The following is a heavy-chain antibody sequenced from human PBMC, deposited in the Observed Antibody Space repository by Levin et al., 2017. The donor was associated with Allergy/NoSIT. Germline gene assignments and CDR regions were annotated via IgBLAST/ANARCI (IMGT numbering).Heavy chain of an antibody. V-gene: IGHV3-74*01. CDR3: ARGGGDHAFDI. Sequence: GGSLRLSCAASGFTFTNYWMHWVRQAPGKGLVWVSRVNVDGSSTIYAGSVRGRFTISRDNAKNTLFLQMNSLRAEDTAVYFCARGGGDHAFDIWGQGTMVTVSS. D-gene: IGHD2-21*01. J-gene: IGHJ3*02. CDR1: GFTFTNYW. CDR2: VNVDGSST.